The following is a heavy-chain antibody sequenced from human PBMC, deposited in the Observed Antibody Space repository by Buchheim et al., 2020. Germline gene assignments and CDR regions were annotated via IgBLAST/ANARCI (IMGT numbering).Heavy chain of an antibody. CDR3: ARVLETADAFDI. V-gene: IGHV3-21*01. D-gene: IGHD1-1*01. CDR2: ISSISSYL. J-gene: IGHJ3*02. Sequence: EVQLVESGGGLVKPGGSLRLSCAASGFTFSSYSMNWVRQAPGKGLEWVSSISSISSYLYYADSVKGRFTISRDNAKNSLYLKMNSLRAEDTAVYYCARVLETADAFDIWGQGT. CDR1: GFTFSSYS.